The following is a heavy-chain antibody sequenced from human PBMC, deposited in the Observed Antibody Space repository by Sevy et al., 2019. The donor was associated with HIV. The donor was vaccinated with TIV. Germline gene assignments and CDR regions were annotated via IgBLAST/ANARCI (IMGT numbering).Heavy chain of an antibody. Sequence: ASVKVSCKASGYTFTNYGITWVRQAPGQGLEWMAWITTYNGKTNYVEKLQGRVTMTTDTSTNTAYMELRSLRSDDTAVYYCARVHGLVPAAIYPNYGMDVWGQGTTVTVSS. D-gene: IGHD2-2*01. CDR1: GYTFTNYG. CDR2: ITTYNGKT. CDR3: ARVHGLVPAAIYPNYGMDV. V-gene: IGHV1-18*01. J-gene: IGHJ6*02.